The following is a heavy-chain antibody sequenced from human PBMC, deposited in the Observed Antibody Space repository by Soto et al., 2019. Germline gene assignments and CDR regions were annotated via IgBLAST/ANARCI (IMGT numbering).Heavy chain of an antibody. V-gene: IGHV1-69*01. D-gene: IGHD3-10*01. CDR3: ARFLYYGSGSYSPYGMDV. CDR1: GVSFNNNG. Sequence: QVQLVQSGAEVKKPGSSVKVSCKTSGVSFNNNGIGWVRQAPGHGLEWMGGVSPPFRTSNYARKFQGRISITADASTDTVNMELSNLTSEDTAQYYCARFLYYGSGSYSPYGMDVWGQGTRVTVSS. J-gene: IGHJ6*02. CDR2: VSPPFRTS.